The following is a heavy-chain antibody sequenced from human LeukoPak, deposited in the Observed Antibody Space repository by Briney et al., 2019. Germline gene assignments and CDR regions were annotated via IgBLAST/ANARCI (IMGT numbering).Heavy chain of an antibody. Sequence: ASVTVSCTASGYTFITYYMHWVRQAPGQGLEWMGIINPIGGSTSYAQKFQGRVTMTGDTSTSTVYMELSSLRSEDTAVYYCARSRLLLDYWGQGTLVTVSS. D-gene: IGHD2-21*02. CDR3: ARSRLLLDY. CDR2: INPIGGST. V-gene: IGHV1-46*01. CDR1: GYTFITYY. J-gene: IGHJ4*02.